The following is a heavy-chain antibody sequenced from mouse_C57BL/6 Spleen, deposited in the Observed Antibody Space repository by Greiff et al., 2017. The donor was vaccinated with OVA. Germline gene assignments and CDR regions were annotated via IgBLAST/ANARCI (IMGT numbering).Heavy chain of an antibody. CDR3: ARSGYYGSTYFDV. V-gene: IGHV1-72*01. Sequence: QVQLKQPGAELVKPGASVKLSCKASGYTFTSYWMHWVKQRPGRGLEWIGRIDPNSGGTKYNEKFKSKATLTVDKPSSTAYMQLSSLTSEDSAVYYCARSGYYGSTYFDVWGTGTTVTVSS. CDR1: GYTFTSYW. CDR2: IDPNSGGT. J-gene: IGHJ1*03. D-gene: IGHD1-1*01.